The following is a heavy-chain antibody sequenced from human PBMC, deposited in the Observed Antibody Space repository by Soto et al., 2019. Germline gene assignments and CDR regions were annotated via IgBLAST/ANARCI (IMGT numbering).Heavy chain of an antibody. V-gene: IGHV3-33*01. CDR3: ARDLDLYGDSCFDY. D-gene: IGHD4-17*01. J-gene: IGHJ4*02. CDR2: VWNDGSNK. Sequence: QVPLGESGGGVVQPGRSLRLSCAASGFSFRSYGMHWVRQAPGKGLEWVAVVWNDGSNKYYADSVKGRFTISRDNSKNTLYLQMNSLRAEDTAIYYCARDLDLYGDSCFDYWGQGTLVTVSS. CDR1: GFSFRSYG.